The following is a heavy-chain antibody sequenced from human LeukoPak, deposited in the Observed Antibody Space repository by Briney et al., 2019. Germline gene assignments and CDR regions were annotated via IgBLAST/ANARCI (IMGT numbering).Heavy chain of an antibody. J-gene: IGHJ6*02. D-gene: IGHD7-27*01. CDR1: GFTFSSYE. CDR2: ISSSGSTI. Sequence: GSLRLSCAASGFTFSSYEMNWVRQAPGKGLEWVSYISSSGSTIYYADSVKGRFTISRDNAKNSLYLQMNSLRAEDTAVYYCARRLGYYYGMDVWGQGTTVTVSS. V-gene: IGHV3-48*03. CDR3: ARRLGYYYGMDV.